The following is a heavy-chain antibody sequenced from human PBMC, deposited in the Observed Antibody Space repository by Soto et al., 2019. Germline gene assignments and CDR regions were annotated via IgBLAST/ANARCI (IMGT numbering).Heavy chain of an antibody. Sequence: PSETLSLTCTVSGGSISSGGYYWSWIRQHPGKGLEWIGYIYYSGSTYYNPSLKSRVTISVDTSKNQFSLKLSSVTAADTAVYYRASGDYYDRSGYQAPPPFDYWGEGTWVTVS. J-gene: IGHJ4*02. D-gene: IGHD3-22*01. CDR3: ASGDYYDRSGYQAPPPFDY. CDR1: GGSISSGGYY. CDR2: IYYSGST. V-gene: IGHV4-31*03.